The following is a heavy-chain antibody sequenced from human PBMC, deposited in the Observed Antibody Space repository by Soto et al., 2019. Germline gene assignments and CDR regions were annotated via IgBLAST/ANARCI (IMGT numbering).Heavy chain of an antibody. CDR3: ARVRSVWGIGD. Sequence: QVRLQQWGTGLLKPSETLSLTCAVYGGSFSDYYWTWIRQPPGKGLEWIGEINHSGSTNYNPSLKSRVTISMDTSMKQFSLKLSSVTAADTAVYYCARVRSVWGIGDWGQGTLVAVSS. V-gene: IGHV4-34*01. CDR2: INHSGST. D-gene: IGHD7-27*01. CDR1: GGSFSDYY. J-gene: IGHJ4*02.